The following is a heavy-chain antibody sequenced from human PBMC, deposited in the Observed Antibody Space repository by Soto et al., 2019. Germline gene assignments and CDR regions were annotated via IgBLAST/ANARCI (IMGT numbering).Heavy chain of an antibody. CDR2: IIPIQGKA. CDR3: AKSLLFVDHAYMDV. D-gene: IGHD2-21*01. V-gene: IGHV1-69*02. Sequence: QVQLVQSGAELKKPGSSVKVSCEASGGSFISYSFTWVRQAPGXXXXWMGRIIPIQGKANYALKFQDRVTITADRSTRTAYMELRSLRPEDTAVYYCAKSLLFVDHAYMDVWGKGTTVTVSS. CDR1: GGSFISYS. J-gene: IGHJ6*03.